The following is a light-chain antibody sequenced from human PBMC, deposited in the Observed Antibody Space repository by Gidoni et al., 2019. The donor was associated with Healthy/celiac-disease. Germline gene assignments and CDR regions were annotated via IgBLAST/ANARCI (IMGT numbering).Light chain of an antibody. V-gene: IGKV1-39*01. CDR3: QQYYSTPYT. CDR2: AAS. Sequence: DIQMTQSPSSLSASVGDRVTITCRATQSISSYLNWYQKKPGKAPQLLIYAASSLQSGVQSRFSSSGSTTDFTLTISILHPEDVATYYCQQYYSTPYTFXRXTKLEIK. J-gene: IGKJ2*01. CDR1: QSISSY.